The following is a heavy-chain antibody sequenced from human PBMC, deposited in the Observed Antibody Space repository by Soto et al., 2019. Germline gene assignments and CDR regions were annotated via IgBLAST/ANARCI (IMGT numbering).Heavy chain of an antibody. Sequence: QVQLVQSGAEVKKPGSSVKVSCKASGGTFSSYTISWVRQAPGQGLECMVRIIPILGIANYAQKCQGRVTITADKSTSTAYMELSSLRSEDTAVYYCASSPTYCSGGSCPLDYWGQGTLVTVSS. D-gene: IGHD2-15*01. CDR3: ASSPTYCSGGSCPLDY. CDR1: GGTFSSYT. J-gene: IGHJ4*02. CDR2: IIPILGIA. V-gene: IGHV1-69*02.